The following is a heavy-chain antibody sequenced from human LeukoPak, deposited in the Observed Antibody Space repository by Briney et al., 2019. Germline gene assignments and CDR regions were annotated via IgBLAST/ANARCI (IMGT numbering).Heavy chain of an antibody. Sequence: PGRSLRLSCAPSGFTFSSYAMSWVRQAPGKGLEWLSSIIGSGGRTYYADSVKGRFTISRDNYKNTLYLQMNSLRAEDTAVYYCAKSARYSSSWHDYWGQGTLVTVSS. D-gene: IGHD6-13*01. J-gene: IGHJ4*02. CDR1: GFTFSSYA. V-gene: IGHV3-23*01. CDR2: IIGSGGRT. CDR3: AKSARYSSSWHDY.